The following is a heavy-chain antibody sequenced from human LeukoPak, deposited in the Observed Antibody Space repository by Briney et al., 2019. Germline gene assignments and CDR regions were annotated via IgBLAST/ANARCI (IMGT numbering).Heavy chain of an antibody. CDR1: GFTFSSYG. D-gene: IGHD1-26*01. CDR3: AKHPGDFTGIVDYYYMDV. J-gene: IGHJ6*03. CDR2: IGGSGGST. Sequence: PGGSLRLSCAASGFTFSSYGMSWVRQAPGKGLEWVSAIGGSGGSTYYADSVKGRFTISRDNSKNTLYLQMNSLRAEDTAVYYCAKHPGDFTGIVDYYYMDVWGKGTTVTVSS. V-gene: IGHV3-23*01.